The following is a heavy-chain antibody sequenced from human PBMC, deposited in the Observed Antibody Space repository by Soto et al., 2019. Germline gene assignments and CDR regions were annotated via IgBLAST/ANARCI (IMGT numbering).Heavy chain of an antibody. J-gene: IGHJ5*02. V-gene: IGHV1-3*01. CDR3: ARGDGIAVAGP. CDR2: INAGNGNT. Sequence: QVQLVQSGAEVKKPGASVKVYCKASGYTFTSYAMHWVRQAPGQRLEWMGWINAGNGNTKYSQKFQGRVTITRDTSASTAYMELSSLRSEDTAVYYCARGDGIAVAGPWGQGTLVTVSS. CDR1: GYTFTSYA. D-gene: IGHD6-19*01.